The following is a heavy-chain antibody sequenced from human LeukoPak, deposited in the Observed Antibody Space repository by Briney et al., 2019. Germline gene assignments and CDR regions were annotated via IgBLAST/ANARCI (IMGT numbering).Heavy chain of an antibody. Sequence: PSETLSLTCTVSGGSISSYYWSWIRQPPGKGLEWIGYIHYTGSTNYSPSLKSRVTISVDTSKNQFSLKLSSVTAADTAVYYCARGIIVATITSYYYYGMDVWGQGTTVTVSS. CDR3: ARGIIVATITSYYYYGMDV. D-gene: IGHD5-12*01. CDR2: IHYTGST. J-gene: IGHJ6*02. CDR1: GGSISSYY. V-gene: IGHV4-59*12.